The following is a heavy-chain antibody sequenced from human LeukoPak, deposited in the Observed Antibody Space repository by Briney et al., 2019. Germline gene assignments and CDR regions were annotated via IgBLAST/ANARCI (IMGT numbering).Heavy chain of an antibody. CDR3: ASFHRPYSSSWYNNAFDI. D-gene: IGHD6-13*01. Sequence: GESLKISCKGSGHSFISYWISWVRQMPGKGLEWMGRIDPSDSYTNYSPSFQGHVTISADKSISTAYLQWSSLKASDTAMYYCASFHRPYSSSWYNNAFDIWGQGAMVTVSS. CDR1: GHSFISYW. V-gene: IGHV5-10-1*01. J-gene: IGHJ3*02. CDR2: IDPSDSYT.